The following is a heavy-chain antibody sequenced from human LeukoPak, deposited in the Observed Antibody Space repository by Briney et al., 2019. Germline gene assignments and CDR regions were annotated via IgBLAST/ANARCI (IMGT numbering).Heavy chain of an antibody. CDR3: AREVDYYDSSGYYIDY. CDR1: GYTFTSYG. J-gene: IGHJ4*02. Sequence: GASVTVSCKASGYTFTSYGISWVRQAPGQGLEWMGWISAYNGNTNYAQKLQGRVTMTTDTSTSTAYMELRSLRSDDTAVYYCAREVDYYDSSGYYIDYWGQGTLVTVSS. CDR2: ISAYNGNT. D-gene: IGHD3-22*01. V-gene: IGHV1-18*01.